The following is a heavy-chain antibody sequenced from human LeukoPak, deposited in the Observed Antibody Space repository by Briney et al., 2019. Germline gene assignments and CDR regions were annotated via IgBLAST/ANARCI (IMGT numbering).Heavy chain of an antibody. CDR1: GFTFSSYW. CDR3: AKEHGGSSWYEDAFDI. CDR2: ISGSGGST. Sequence: GGSLRLSCAASGFTFSSYWMSWVRQAPGKGLEWVSDISGSGGSTYYADSVKGRFTISRDNSKNTLYLQMNSLRAEDTAVYYCAKEHGGSSWYEDAFDIWGQGTMVTVSS. J-gene: IGHJ3*02. D-gene: IGHD6-13*01. V-gene: IGHV3-23*01.